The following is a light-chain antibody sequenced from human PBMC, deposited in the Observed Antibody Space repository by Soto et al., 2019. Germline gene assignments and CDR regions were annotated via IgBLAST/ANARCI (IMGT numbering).Light chain of an antibody. Sequence: QSVLTQPASVSGSPGQSITISCTGTSSNVGSYKLVSWYQQHPGKAPKLMIFEVNKRPSGVSNRFSGSKSGNTASLTISGLKVEDEADYYCCSSGGRPTYGFGTGTKV. V-gene: IGLV2-23*02. J-gene: IGLJ1*01. CDR2: EVN. CDR3: CSSGGRPTYG. CDR1: SSNVGSYKL.